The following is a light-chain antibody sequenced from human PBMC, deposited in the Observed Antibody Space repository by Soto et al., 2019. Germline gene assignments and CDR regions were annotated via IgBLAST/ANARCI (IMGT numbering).Light chain of an antibody. CDR1: HDVSRN. CDR2: DAS. CDR3: QQYNSMLS. Sequence: DIQMTQSPSSLSASEGDRVTITCQSSHDVSRNLNWFQQKPGEAPQLLIYDASNLERGVPSRFSGSGSGTDFTLTSSSLQPEDVATYYFQQYNSMLSFGGGTEVEIK. J-gene: IGKJ4*01. V-gene: IGKV1-33*01.